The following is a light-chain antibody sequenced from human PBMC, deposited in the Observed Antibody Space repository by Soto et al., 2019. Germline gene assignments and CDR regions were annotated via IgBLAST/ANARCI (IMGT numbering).Light chain of an antibody. Sequence: IVLTQSPGTLSLSPGERATLSCRASQSVSSTYMAWYQQRPGQAPRLLIYGASSRATGIPDRFSGSGSGTDFTIIISQLEPEDVAVYFCQQYGRSPPFTFGQGTKVEIK. CDR1: QSVSSTY. V-gene: IGKV3-20*01. CDR3: QQYGRSPPFT. J-gene: IGKJ2*01. CDR2: GAS.